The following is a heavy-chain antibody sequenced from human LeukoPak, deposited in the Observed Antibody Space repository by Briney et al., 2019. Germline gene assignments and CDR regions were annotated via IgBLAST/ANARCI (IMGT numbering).Heavy chain of an antibody. D-gene: IGHD1-26*01. Sequence: SETLSLTCTVSGGSVSSSSYYWGWIRQPPGKGLEWIGSFYYTGSTFYSPSLKSRVTISVDTSKNQFSLKLSSVTAADTAVYYCARRSGTYHAFDIWGQGTMVTVSS. CDR2: FYYTGST. CDR3: ARRSGTYHAFDI. CDR1: GGSVSSSSYY. V-gene: IGHV4-39*01. J-gene: IGHJ3*02.